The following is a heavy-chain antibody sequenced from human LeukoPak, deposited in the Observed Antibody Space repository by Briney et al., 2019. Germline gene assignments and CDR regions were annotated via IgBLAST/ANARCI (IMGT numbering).Heavy chain of an antibody. CDR2: IYHSGST. D-gene: IGHD6-6*01. Sequence: PSETLSLTCTVSGYSISSGYYWGWIRQPPGKGLEWIGSIYHSGSTYYNPSLKSRVTISVDTSKNKFSLKLSSVTAADTAVYYCARVPRSSYYYYYMDVWGKGTTVTVSS. CDR1: GYSISSGYY. CDR3: ARVPRSSYYYYYMDV. J-gene: IGHJ6*03. V-gene: IGHV4-38-2*02.